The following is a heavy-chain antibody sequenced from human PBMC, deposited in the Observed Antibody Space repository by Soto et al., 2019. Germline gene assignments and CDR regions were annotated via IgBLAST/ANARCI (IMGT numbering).Heavy chain of an antibody. CDR1: GYTLTSYY. Sequence: GPSVKVSCKASGYTLTSYYMHWVRQAPGQGLEWVGIINPSGGDTSYAQKFQGRVTMTGDTSTSTVYMELTSLRYEDTAVYYCARGPLYSSSWSFDYWGQGTRVTVSS. CDR3: ARGPLYSSSWSFDY. J-gene: IGHJ4*02. V-gene: IGHV1-46*01. CDR2: INPSGGDT. D-gene: IGHD6-13*01.